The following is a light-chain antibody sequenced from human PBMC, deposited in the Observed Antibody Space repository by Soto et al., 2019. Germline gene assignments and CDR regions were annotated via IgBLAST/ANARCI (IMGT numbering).Light chain of an antibody. V-gene: IGKV1-5*01. CDR2: DAS. CDR3: RRYHSYWT. J-gene: IGKJ1*01. Sequence: DFQLTQSPSTLSASVGDRATLTCRASQNIRSQLAWFQQKPGQAPRLLIYDASNWASGVPQRFSGSGSGIAFTLTISSLQTDDFSSYYCRRYHSYWTFGQGTKVDIK. CDR1: QNIRSQ.